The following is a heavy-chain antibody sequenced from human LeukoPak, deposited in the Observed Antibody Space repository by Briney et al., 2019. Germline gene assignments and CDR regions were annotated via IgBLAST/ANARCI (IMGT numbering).Heavy chain of an antibody. V-gene: IGHV1-69*01. CDR2: IIPIFGTA. J-gene: IGHJ4*02. D-gene: IGHD2-15*01. Sequence: SVKVSCKAPGGTFSSYAISWVRQAPGQGLEWMGGIIPIFGTANYAQKFQGRVTITADESTSTAYMELSSLRSEDTAVYYCAREVDTQRYCSGGSCYSMHYWGQGTLVTVSS. CDR3: AREVDTQRYCSGGSCYSMHY. CDR1: GGTFSSYA.